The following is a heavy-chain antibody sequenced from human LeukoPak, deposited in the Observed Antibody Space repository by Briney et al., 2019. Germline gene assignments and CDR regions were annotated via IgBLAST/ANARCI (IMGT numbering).Heavy chain of an antibody. J-gene: IGHJ4*02. CDR3: ARDRVAYE. Sequence: GGPVTLLCAICGLNYSIYSMKWLPQAPGEGRVWVAYIRRSSSHIYHADPVKGRFTVSRDNDKTSLHLEINSLRAQDTAVYYCARDRVAYEGGQGAPVTLSS. D-gene: IGHD3-3*01. V-gene: IGHV3-48*01. CDR1: GLNYSIYS. CDR2: IRRSSSHI.